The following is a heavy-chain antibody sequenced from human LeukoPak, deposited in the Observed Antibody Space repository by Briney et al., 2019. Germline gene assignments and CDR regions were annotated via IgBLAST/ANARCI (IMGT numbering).Heavy chain of an antibody. CDR1: GYSISSGYY. V-gene: IGHV4-38-2*02. J-gene: IGHJ6*02. CDR3: ARTYYESRGNYALDV. CDR2: IYHGGTT. Sequence: PSETLSLTCTVSGYSISSGYYWGWIRQPPGKGLEWIGSIYHGGTTYYNPSLKSRVTISVDTSRTQFSLKLSSVTAADTAVCYCARTYYESRGNYALDVWGQGTTVTVSS. D-gene: IGHD3-22*01.